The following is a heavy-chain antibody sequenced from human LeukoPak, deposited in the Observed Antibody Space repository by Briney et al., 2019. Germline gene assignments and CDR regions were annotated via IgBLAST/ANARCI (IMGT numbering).Heavy chain of an antibody. J-gene: IGHJ5*02. CDR1: GFTFDDYA. Sequence: GGSLRFSCAASGFTFDDYAMHWVRQAPGKGLEWVSLISGDGGSTYYADSVKGRFTISRDNSKNSLYLQMNSLRTEDTALYYCAKDERLLVWLGWFDPWGQGTLVTVSS. D-gene: IGHD2-15*01. CDR3: AKDERLLVWLGWFDP. V-gene: IGHV3-43*02. CDR2: ISGDGGST.